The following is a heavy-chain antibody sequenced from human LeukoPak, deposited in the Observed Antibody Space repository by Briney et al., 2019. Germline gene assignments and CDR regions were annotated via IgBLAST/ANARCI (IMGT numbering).Heavy chain of an antibody. D-gene: IGHD3-22*01. CDR2: ISGSGGST. J-gene: IGHJ5*02. V-gene: IGHV3-23*01. CDR1: GFTFSSYE. Sequence: GGSLRLSCAASGFTFSSYEMNWVRQAPGKGLEWVSAISGSGGSTYYADSVKGRFTISRDNSKNTLYLQMNSLRAEDTAVYYCAKGGFMIVVVTPEWFDPWGQGTLVTVSS. CDR3: AKGGFMIVVVTPEWFDP.